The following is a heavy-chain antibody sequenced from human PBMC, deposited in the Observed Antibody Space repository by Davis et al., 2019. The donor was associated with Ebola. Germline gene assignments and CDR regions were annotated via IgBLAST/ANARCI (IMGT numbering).Heavy chain of an antibody. Sequence: MPSETLSLTCTVSGGSISSYYWSWIRQPPGKGLEWIGSIYYSGSTYYNPSLKSRVTISVDTSKNQFSLKLSSVTAADTAVYYCARGAAISRFDPWGQGTLVTVSS. CDR3: ARGAAISRFDP. CDR2: IYYSGST. CDR1: GGSISSYY. D-gene: IGHD6-25*01. V-gene: IGHV4-59*05. J-gene: IGHJ5*02.